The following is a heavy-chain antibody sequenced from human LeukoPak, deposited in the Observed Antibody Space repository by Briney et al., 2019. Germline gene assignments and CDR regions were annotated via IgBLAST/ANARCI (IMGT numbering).Heavy chain of an antibody. CDR3: AEGDRRDAFDI. CDR1: GGTFSSYA. J-gene: IGHJ3*02. V-gene: IGHV1-8*02. D-gene: IGHD3-16*01. Sequence: GASVKVSCKASGGTFSSYAINWVRQATGQGLEWMGWMNPNSGNTGYAQKFQGRVTMTRNTSISTAYMELSRLRSDDTAVYYCAEGDRRDAFDIWGQGTMVTVSS. CDR2: MNPNSGNT.